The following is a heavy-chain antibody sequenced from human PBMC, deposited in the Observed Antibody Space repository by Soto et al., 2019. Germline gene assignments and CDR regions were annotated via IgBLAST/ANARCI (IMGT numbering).Heavy chain of an antibody. CDR3: AREKKSMVRGVIIAY. Sequence: ASVKVSCKASGYTFTSYGIIWVRQAPGQGLEWMGYISPNSGATTYAQNLQGRVTMTRDTSTSTVYMELSSLRSDDTAVYYFAREKKSMVRGVIIAYWGQGTLVTVSS. D-gene: IGHD3-10*01. CDR1: GYTFTSYG. V-gene: IGHV1-18*01. J-gene: IGHJ4*02. CDR2: ISPNSGAT.